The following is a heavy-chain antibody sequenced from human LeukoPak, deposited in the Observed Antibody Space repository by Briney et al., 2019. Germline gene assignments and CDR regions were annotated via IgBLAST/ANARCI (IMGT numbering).Heavy chain of an antibody. V-gene: IGHV3-30*18. CDR2: ISIDGNNK. CDR1: GFTFSSYV. Sequence: PGRSLRLSCAASGFTFSSYVMHWVRQAPAKGLAGVAVISIDGNNKYYGDSVKGRFTISRDNSKNTLYLQINSLRPEDTAVYYCAKDQSQWGQGTLVIVSS. CDR3: AKDQSQ. J-gene: IGHJ4*02.